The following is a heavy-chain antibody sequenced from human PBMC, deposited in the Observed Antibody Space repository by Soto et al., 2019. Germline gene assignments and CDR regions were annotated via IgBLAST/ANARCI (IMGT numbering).Heavy chain of an antibody. D-gene: IGHD1-1*01. V-gene: IGHV3-21*01. CDR2: ISSSSSYI. CDR3: ARSRGTTGTTGLGTTFYYYYMDV. Sequence: GGSLRLSCAASGFTFSSYSMNWVRQAPGKGLEWVSSISSSSSYIYYADSVKGRFTISRDNAKNSLYLQMNSLRAEDTAVYYCARSRGTTGTTGLGTTFYYYYMDVWGKGTTVTVSS. J-gene: IGHJ6*03. CDR1: GFTFSSYS.